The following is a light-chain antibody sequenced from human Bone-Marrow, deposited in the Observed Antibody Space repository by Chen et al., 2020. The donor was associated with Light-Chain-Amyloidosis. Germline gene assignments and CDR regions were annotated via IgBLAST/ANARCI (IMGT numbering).Light chain of an antibody. J-gene: IGKJ1*01. CDR3: QQSDDWPPWT. CDR2: GAS. Sequence: EVVMTQSPVTLSMSPGERATLSCRASQSIGTSLAWYQQKPGQARRLLIYGASTRATGIPARFSGSGSGTEFALTIRSLQSEDFAVYYCQQSDDWPPWTFGQGTKVEIK. CDR1: QSIGTS. V-gene: IGKV3-15*01.